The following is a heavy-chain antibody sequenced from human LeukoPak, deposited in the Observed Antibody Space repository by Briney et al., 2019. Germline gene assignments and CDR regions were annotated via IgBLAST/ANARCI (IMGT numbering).Heavy chain of an antibody. Sequence: ASVKVSYKASGYTFTGYYMHWVRQAPGQGLEWMGWINPNSGGTNCAQKFQGRVTMTRDTSISTAYMELSRLRSDDTAVYYCARDARIAARGVPGYWGQGTLVTVSS. J-gene: IGHJ4*02. D-gene: IGHD6-6*01. CDR3: ARDARIAARGVPGY. CDR2: INPNSGGT. V-gene: IGHV1-2*02. CDR1: GYTFTGYY.